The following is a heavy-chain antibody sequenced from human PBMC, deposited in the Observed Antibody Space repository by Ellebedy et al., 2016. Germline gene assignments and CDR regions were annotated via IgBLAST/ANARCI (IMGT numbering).Heavy chain of an antibody. CDR1: GFTFSAFA. CDR2: IATDGSIK. V-gene: IGHV3-30*03. D-gene: IGHD4-17*01. Sequence: GGSLRLSXIASGFTFSAFAMHWVRQTPGRGLEWVGIIATDGSIKYYADAVKGRFTISRDNSRDTVYLQMDSLTAADTAVYYCYYGHYSGFWGQGTLVTVSS. CDR3: YYGHYSGF. J-gene: IGHJ4*02.